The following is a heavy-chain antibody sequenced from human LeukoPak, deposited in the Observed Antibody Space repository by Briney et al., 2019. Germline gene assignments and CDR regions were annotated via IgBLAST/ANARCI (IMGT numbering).Heavy chain of an antibody. CDR2: IIPFLGEV. J-gene: IGHJ5*02. V-gene: IGHV1-69*04. CDR3: SPCGHAYDWFGP. CDR1: GATLNIGHA. D-gene: IGHD5-12*01. Sequence: SVTVSCKAFGATLNIGHAFIWARQAPAQGLQWMGRIIPFLGEVNYAQNFQGRVSFTADKSTATMYMEMKSLRLDDTAIYYCSPCGHAYDWFGPWGQGTLVTVSS.